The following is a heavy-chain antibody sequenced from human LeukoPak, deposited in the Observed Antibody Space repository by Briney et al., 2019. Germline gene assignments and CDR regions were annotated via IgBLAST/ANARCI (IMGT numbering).Heavy chain of an antibody. CDR3: ARRITISGVGYYMDV. Sequence: GGSLRLSCAASAFSFSSYGMNWVRQAPGKGLEWISYISSSGNSKYYADSVKGRFTVSRDNVWKSLYLQMDSLRAEDTAVYYCARRITISGVGYYMDVWGKGTTVTVSS. V-gene: IGHV3-48*01. J-gene: IGHJ6*03. CDR2: ISSSGNSK. D-gene: IGHD3-3*01. CDR1: AFSFSSYG.